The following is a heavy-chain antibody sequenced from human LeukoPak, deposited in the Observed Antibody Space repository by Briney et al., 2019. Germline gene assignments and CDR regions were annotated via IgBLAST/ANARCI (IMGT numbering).Heavy chain of an antibody. V-gene: IGHV3-23*01. CDR1: GFTFSSYA. CDR2: ISGSGGST. J-gene: IGHJ4*02. Sequence: GGSLRLSCAASGFTFSSYAMSWVRQAPGKGLEWVSAISGSGGSTYYADSVKGQFTISRDNSKNTLYLQMNSLRAEDTAVYYCAKGGYDWLLHDYWGQGTLVTVSS. CDR3: AKGGYDWLLHDY. D-gene: IGHD5-12*01.